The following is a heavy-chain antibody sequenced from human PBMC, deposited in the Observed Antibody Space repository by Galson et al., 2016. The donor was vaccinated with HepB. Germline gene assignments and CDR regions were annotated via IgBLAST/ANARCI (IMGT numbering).Heavy chain of an antibody. CDR3: ARSLGYSSSAVGMDV. CDR2: IITLYRAR. D-gene: IGHD6-6*01. CDR1: GGTFSTYA. V-gene: IGHV1-69*13. Sequence: SVKVSCKASGGTFSTYAINWVRQAPGQGLEWMGGIITLYRARKNAQIFQGRVTITADESTSTAYMELSNLRSEDTAVYYCARSLGYSSSAVGMDVWGQGTTVIVSS. J-gene: IGHJ6*02.